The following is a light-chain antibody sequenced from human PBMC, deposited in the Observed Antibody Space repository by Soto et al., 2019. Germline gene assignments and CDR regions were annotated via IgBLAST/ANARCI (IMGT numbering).Light chain of an antibody. J-gene: IGKJ5*01. V-gene: IGKV3-20*01. CDR1: QIVVNN. CDR3: QQYGPSFIT. Sequence: ENVLTQSPGTLSLSPWERATLSCRASQIVVNNLAWYQQRPGQAPTLLISDASTRATGIPDRFSGSGSGTDFTLNISRLDPEDYALYYCQQYGPSFITFGPATRLESK. CDR2: DAS.